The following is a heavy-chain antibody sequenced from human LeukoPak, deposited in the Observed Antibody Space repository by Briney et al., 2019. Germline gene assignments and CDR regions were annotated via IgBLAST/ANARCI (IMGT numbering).Heavy chain of an antibody. V-gene: IGHV3-30*04. J-gene: IGHJ4*02. CDR1: GFTFNSYA. CDR2: ISFDGSNK. CDR3: ARETTGWYFEN. Sequence: GGSLRLSCAASGFTFNSYAMHWVRQAPGKGLEWVAVISFDGSNKYYADSVRGRFTISRDNSKNTLYLQMSSLRAEDTAVYYCARETTGWYFENWGQGTLVTVSS. D-gene: IGHD6-19*01.